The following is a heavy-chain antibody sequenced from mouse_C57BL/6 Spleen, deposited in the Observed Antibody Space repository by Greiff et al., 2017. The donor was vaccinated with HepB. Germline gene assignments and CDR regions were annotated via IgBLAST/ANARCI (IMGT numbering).Heavy chain of an antibody. CDR1: GYTFTSYW. J-gene: IGHJ3*01. CDR3: ARVDYDYEGGFTY. V-gene: IGHV1-64*01. D-gene: IGHD2-4*01. CDR2: IHPNSGST. Sequence: VQLQQPGAELVKPGASVKLSCKASGYTFTSYWMHWVKQRPGQGLEWIGMIHPNSGSTNYNEKFKSKATLTVDKSSSTAYMQLSSLTSEDSAVYYCARVDYDYEGGFTYWGQGTLVTVSA.